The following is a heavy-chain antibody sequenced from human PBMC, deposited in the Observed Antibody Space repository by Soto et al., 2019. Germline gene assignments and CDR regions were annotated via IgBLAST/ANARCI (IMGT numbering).Heavy chain of an antibody. D-gene: IGHD3-3*01. V-gene: IGHV4-34*01. J-gene: IGHJ4*02. CDR2: INHSGST. CDR3: ARGQRDNFWSGYYPYYFDY. CDR1: GGSFSGYY. Sequence: SETLSLTCAVYGGSFSGYYWSWIRQPPGKGLEWIGEINHSGSTNYNPSLKSRVTISVDTSKNQFSLKLSSVTAADTAVYYCARGQRDNFWSGYYPYYFDYWGQGTLVTVSS.